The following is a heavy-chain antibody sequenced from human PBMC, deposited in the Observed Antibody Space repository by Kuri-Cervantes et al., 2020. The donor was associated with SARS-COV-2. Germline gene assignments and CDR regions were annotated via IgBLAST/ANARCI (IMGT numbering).Heavy chain of an antibody. D-gene: IGHD5-24*01. J-gene: IGHJ4*02. CDR1: GFSFSMYW. CDR3: ARAGRWLQSTPFDY. V-gene: IGHV3-7*01. CDR2: IKKDGSEK. Sequence: GGSLRLSCAASGFSFSMYWMSWVRQAPGKGLEWVANIKKDGSEKYYVDSVKGRSTISRDNAKNSLYLQMNSLRAEDTAVYYCARAGRWLQSTPFDYWGQGTLVTVSS.